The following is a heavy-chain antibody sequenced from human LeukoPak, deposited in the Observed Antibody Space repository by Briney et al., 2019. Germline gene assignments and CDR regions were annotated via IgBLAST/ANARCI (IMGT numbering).Heavy chain of an antibody. D-gene: IGHD6-13*01. CDR1: GFTFGDYA. CDR3: AKDGGSSWEHFQH. V-gene: IGHV3-30*04. J-gene: IGHJ1*01. CDR2: ISFDGSNK. Sequence: GGSLRLSCTASGFTFGDYAMSWVRQAPGKGLEWVAVISFDGSNKYFADSVKGRFTISRDNSKNTLYLQMNSLRAEDTAMYYCAKDGGSSWEHFQHWGQGTLVTVSS.